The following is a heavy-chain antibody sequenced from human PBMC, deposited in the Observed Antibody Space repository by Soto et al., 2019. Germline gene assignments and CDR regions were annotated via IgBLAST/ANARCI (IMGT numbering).Heavy chain of an antibody. J-gene: IGHJ6*02. CDR3: ASPDYDSGAPLYYYALDV. CDR1: GGTFSSYA. CDR2: IIPIFGTA. D-gene: IGHD3-16*01. Sequence: SSVKVSCKASGGTFSSYAISWVRQAPGQGLEWMGGIIPIFGTANYAQKFQGRVTITADESTSTAYMELSSLRSEDTAVYYCASPDYDSGAPLYYYALDVWGPGTTVTVSS. V-gene: IGHV1-69*13.